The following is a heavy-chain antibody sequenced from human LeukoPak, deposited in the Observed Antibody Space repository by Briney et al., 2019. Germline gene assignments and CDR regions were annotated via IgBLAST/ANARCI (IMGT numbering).Heavy chain of an antibody. V-gene: IGHV1-18*01. D-gene: IGHD3-9*01. CDR1: GYTFTNHG. Sequence: GASVKVSCKASGYTFTNHGITWVRQAPGQGLEWMGWISAYNGDTKYAQKLQGRVTMTTDTSTNTAYMELRSLRSEDTAVYYCASLGTVLRYFDWLSTPIYYYGMDVRGQGTTVTVSS. CDR2: ISAYNGDT. J-gene: IGHJ6*02. CDR3: ASLGTVLRYFDWLSTPIYYYGMDV.